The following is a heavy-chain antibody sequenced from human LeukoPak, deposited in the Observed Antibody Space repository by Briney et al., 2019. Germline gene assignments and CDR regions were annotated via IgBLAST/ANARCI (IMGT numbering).Heavy chain of an antibody. CDR1: GGSFSGYY. V-gene: IGHV4-34*01. J-gene: IGHJ5*02. Sequence: TSETLSLTCAVYGGSFSGYYWSWIRQPPGKGLEWIGEINHSGSTNYNLSLKSRVTISVDTSKNQFSLKLSSVTAAATAVYYCARVSYNDYGRPDWFDPWGLGTLVTVSS. D-gene: IGHD4-17*01. CDR3: ARVSYNDYGRPDWFDP. CDR2: INHSGST.